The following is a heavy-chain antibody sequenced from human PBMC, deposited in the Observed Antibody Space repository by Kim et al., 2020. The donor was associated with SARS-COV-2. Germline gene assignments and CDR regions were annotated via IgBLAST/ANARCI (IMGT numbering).Heavy chain of an antibody. D-gene: IGHD3-10*01. J-gene: IGHJ3*02. CDR2: INHSGST. Sequence: SETLSLTCAVYGGSFSGYYLSWIRQPPGKGLEWIGEINHSGSTNYNPSLKSRVTISVDTSKNQFSLKLSSVTAADTAVYYCARQYGSGSYGLAFDIWGQG. CDR3: ARQYGSGSYGLAFDI. CDR1: GGSFSGYY. V-gene: IGHV4-34*01.